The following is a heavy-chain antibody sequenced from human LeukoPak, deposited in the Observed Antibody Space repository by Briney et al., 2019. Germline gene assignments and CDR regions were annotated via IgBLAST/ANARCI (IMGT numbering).Heavy chain of an antibody. CDR1: GFTFSDQW. J-gene: IGHJ1*01. Sequence: GGSVRLSCAASGFTFSDQWMNWVRQAPGKGPEWVANIKKDGSESFYAGSGKGRFIISRDNARNSLYLQMNSLRVDDTAVYYCRIGHHTDIWGQGTLVTVSS. V-gene: IGHV3-7*01. D-gene: IGHD2-15*01. CDR2: IKKDGSES. CDR3: RIGHHTDI.